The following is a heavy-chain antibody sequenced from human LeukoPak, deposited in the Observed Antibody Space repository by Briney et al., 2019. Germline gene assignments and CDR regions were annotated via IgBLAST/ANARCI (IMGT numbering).Heavy chain of an antibody. V-gene: IGHV1-69*05. CDR2: IIPIFGTA. D-gene: IGHD3-22*01. Sequence: SVKVSCKASGGTFSSYAISWVRQAPGQGLEWMGRIIPIFGTANYARKFQGRVTMTTDTSTSTAYMELRSLRSDDTAVYFCARGDYYDSSGYFPGMNYWGQGTLVTVSS. CDR1: GGTFSSYA. J-gene: IGHJ4*02. CDR3: ARGDYYDSSGYFPGMNY.